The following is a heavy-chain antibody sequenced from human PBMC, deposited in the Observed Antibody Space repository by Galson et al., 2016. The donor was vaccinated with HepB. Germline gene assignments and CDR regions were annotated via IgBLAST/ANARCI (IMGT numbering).Heavy chain of an antibody. Sequence: ETLSLTCAVSGVSISVNKWWSWVRQAPGKGLEWVSTISGSGSITYYADSVKGRFTISRDNSKNTVYLQMRTRRVEDTAIYYCAKVQRSGTYYNGRGFGPAFDNWGQGTLVTVSS. CDR2: ISGSGSIT. V-gene: IGHV3-23*01. D-gene: IGHD3-10*01. CDR1: GVSISVNK. CDR3: AKVQRSGTYYNGRGFGPAFDN. J-gene: IGHJ4*02.